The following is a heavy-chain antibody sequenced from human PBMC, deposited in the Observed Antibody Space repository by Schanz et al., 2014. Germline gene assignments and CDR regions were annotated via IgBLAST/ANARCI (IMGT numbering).Heavy chain of an antibody. V-gene: IGHV3-23*04. Sequence: EVQLVESGGGLVQPGGSLRLSCTASGFTFSDYWMSWVRQAPGKGLEWVSYVSRSTPDIYYADSVKGRFTISRDNSKNTLYLQMNSLRAEDTAVYYCAKGRFGELSAFDIWGQGTMVTVSS. CDR1: GFTFSDYW. CDR2: VSRSTPDI. CDR3: AKGRFGELSAFDI. D-gene: IGHD3-10*01. J-gene: IGHJ3*02.